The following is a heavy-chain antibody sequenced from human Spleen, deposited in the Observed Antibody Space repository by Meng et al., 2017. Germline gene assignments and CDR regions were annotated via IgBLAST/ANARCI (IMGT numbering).Heavy chain of an antibody. Sequence: SVKVSCKASGGTFSSYTISWVRQAPGQGLEWMGRIIPILGIANYAQKFQGRVTITADKSTSTAYMQLSSLRSEDTAVYYCARDNCSSTSCYHYYGMDVWGQGTTVTVSS. J-gene: IGHJ6*02. CDR3: ARDNCSSTSCYHYYGMDV. D-gene: IGHD2-2*01. CDR1: GGTFSSYT. V-gene: IGHV1-69*04. CDR2: IIPILGIA.